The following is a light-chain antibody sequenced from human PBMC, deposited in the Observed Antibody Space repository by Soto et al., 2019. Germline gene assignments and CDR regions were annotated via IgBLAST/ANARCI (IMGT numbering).Light chain of an antibody. CDR2: TAS. Sequence: DIPMTQSPSSLSASVGDRVTITCRASQTIGTHLNWYQQKPGKAPTVLIYTASTLQSGVPSRFSGSGSGTDFTLTISSLQPEDSAVYYCQQSYSSLVYNFGPGTKLEIK. CDR1: QTIGTH. J-gene: IGKJ2*01. V-gene: IGKV1-39*01. CDR3: QQSYSSLVYN.